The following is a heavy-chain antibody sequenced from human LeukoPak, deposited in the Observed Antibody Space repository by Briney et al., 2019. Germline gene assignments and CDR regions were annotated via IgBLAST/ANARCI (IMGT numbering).Heavy chain of an antibody. Sequence: APVKVSCKASGYTFTGYYMHWVRQAPGQGLEWMGWINPNSGGTNYAQKFQGRVTMTRDTSISTAYMELSRLRSDDTAVYYCARGWLVGYYYYMDVWGKGTTVTVSS. CDR2: INPNSGGT. CDR3: ARGWLVGYYYYMDV. V-gene: IGHV1-2*02. J-gene: IGHJ6*03. D-gene: IGHD6-19*01. CDR1: GYTFTGYY.